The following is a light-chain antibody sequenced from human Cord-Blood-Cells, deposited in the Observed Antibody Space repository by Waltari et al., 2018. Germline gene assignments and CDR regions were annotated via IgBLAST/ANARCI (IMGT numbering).Light chain of an antibody. CDR2: GAS. Sequence: TLSVSPGERATLSCRASQSVSSNLAWYQQKPGQAPRLLIYGASTRATGNPARFSGSGSGTEFTLTISSLQSEDFAVYYCQQYNNWPPWTFGQGTKVEIK. J-gene: IGKJ1*01. CDR1: QSVSSN. CDR3: QQYNNWPPWT. V-gene: IGKV3-15*01.